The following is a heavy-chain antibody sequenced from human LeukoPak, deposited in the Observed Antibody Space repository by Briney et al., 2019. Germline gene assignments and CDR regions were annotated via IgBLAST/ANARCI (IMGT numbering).Heavy chain of an antibody. CDR1: GFTVSSNY. CDR3: AKFDPDSSGYFDY. Sequence: PGGSLRLSCVASGFTVSSNYMSWVRQAPGKGLEWVSVIYSGDITYYADSVKGRFTISRDNSKNTLYLQMNSLRAEDTAVYYCAKFDPDSSGYFDYWGQGTLVTVSS. CDR2: IYSGDIT. J-gene: IGHJ4*02. V-gene: IGHV3-53*01. D-gene: IGHD3-22*01.